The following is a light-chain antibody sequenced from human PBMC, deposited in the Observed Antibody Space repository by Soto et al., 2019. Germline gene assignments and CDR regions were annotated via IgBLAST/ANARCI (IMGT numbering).Light chain of an antibody. Sequence: AIQLTQSPSSLSASVGDRVTITCRASQGISSALAWYQQQPGKAPKLLIYDASSLESGVPSRFSGSGSGTDFTLTISSLQPEDFATYYCQQFNSYLSFTFGPGTKVDIK. V-gene: IGKV1-13*02. J-gene: IGKJ3*01. CDR3: QQFNSYLSFT. CDR2: DAS. CDR1: QGISSA.